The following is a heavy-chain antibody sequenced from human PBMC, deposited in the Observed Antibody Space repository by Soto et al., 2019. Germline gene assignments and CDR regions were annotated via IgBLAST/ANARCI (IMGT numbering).Heavy chain of an antibody. CDR2: INPILGTP. CDR3: ARGGVDVVATSAFDY. J-gene: IGHJ4*02. V-gene: IGHV1-69*13. D-gene: IGHD5-12*01. Sequence: ASVKVSCKASGATYSTSAISWVRQAPGQGLEWMGGINPILGTPDYAHKFQGRVTITADESTSTVYMELGSLRSEDAALYFCARGGVDVVATSAFDYWGQGTLVTVSS. CDR1: GATYSTSA.